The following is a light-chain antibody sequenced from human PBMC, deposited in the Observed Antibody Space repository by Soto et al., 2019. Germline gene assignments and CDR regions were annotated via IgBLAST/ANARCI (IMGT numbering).Light chain of an antibody. Sequence: EIVMTQSPATLSLSPGERATLSCRASQSVSSNLVWYLQKPGQAPRLLIYDTSTRATNVPARFSGSGSETDFTLTISRLEPEDFAVYYCQQYVSSPWAFGQGTKVDIK. V-gene: IGKV3-15*01. J-gene: IGKJ1*01. CDR1: QSVSSN. CDR2: DTS. CDR3: QQYVSSPWA.